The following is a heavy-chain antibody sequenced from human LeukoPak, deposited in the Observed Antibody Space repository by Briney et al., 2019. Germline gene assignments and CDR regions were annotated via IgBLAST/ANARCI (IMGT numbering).Heavy chain of an antibody. V-gene: IGHV3-15*01. CDR1: GFTFSNAW. CDR2: IKSKTDGGTT. CDR3: TTDLIAVAGEYYFDY. Sequence: GGSLRLSCAASGFTFSNAWMSWVRQAPGKGLGWVGRIKSKTDGGTTDYAAPVKGRFTISRDDSKNTLYLQMNSLKTEDTAVYYCTTDLIAVAGEYYFDYWGQGTLVTVSS. D-gene: IGHD6-19*01. J-gene: IGHJ4*02.